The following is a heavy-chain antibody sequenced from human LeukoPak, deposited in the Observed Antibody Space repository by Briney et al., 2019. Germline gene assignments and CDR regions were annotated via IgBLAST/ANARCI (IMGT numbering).Heavy chain of an antibody. CDR2: IGTAGDT. V-gene: IGHV3-13*01. Sequence: PGGSLRLSCAASGFTFSSYDMHWVRQATGKGLEWVSAIGTAGDTYYPGSVKGRFTISRENAKNSLYLQMNSLRAGDTAVYYCTRGKYYYDSGGYYDYWGQGTLVTVSS. CDR1: GFTFSSYD. D-gene: IGHD3-22*01. J-gene: IGHJ4*02. CDR3: TRGKYYYDSGGYYDY.